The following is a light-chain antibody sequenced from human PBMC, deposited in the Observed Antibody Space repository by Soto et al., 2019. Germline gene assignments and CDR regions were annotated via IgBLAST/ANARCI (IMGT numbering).Light chain of an antibody. CDR3: QQRSNWPPT. V-gene: IGKV3-11*01. CDR2: DAS. CDR1: QSVSSY. J-gene: IGKJ4*01. Sequence: EIVLTQSPATLSLSPGERATLSCRASQSVSSYFAWYQQKPGQAPRLLIYDASNRATGIPARFSGSGSGTAFPLTTTTLEPEDFAVYYGQQRSNWPPTFGGGTKGEIK.